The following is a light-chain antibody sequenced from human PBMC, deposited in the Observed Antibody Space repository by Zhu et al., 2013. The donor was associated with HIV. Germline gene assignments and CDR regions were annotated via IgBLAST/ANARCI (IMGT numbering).Light chain of an antibody. J-gene: IGKJ1*01. CDR2: WAS. CDR1: QNVLYSSNNKNY. CDR3: QQYYSSPRT. V-gene: IGKV4-1*01. Sequence: DIVMTQSPDSLAVSLGERATINCKSSQNVLYSSNNKNYLAWYQQKPGQPPKLLIYWASTRESGVPDRFSGSGSGTDFTLTITSLQAEDVAFYYCQQYYSSPRTFGQGTKVEIK.